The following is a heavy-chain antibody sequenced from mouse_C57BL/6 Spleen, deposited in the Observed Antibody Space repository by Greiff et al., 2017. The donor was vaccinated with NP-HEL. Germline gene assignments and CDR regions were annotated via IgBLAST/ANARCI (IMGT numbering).Heavy chain of an antibody. CDR2: IHPSDSDT. J-gene: IGHJ2*01. V-gene: IGHV1-74*01. CDR1: GYTFTSYW. D-gene: IGHD2-3*01. Sequence: VQLQQPGAELVKPGASVKVSCKASGYTFTSYWMHWVKQRPGQGLEWIGRIHPSDSDTNYNQKFKGKATLTVDKSSSTAYMQISSLTSEDSAVYYCAIKVYDGSADYWGQGTTLTVSS. CDR3: AIKVYDGSADY.